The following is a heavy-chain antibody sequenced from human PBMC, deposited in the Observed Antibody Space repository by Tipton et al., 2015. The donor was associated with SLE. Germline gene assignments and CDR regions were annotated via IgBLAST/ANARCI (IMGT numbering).Heavy chain of an antibody. CDR2: IYYSGST. V-gene: IGHV4-59*12. J-gene: IGHJ4*02. Sequence: TLSLTCTVSGGSISSYYWSWIRQPPGKELEWIGYIYYSGSTNYNPSLKSRVTISVDTSKNQFSLKLTSVTAADTAVYYCAIGRDGYNVDFWGQGTLVTVSS. CDR3: AIGRDGYNVDF. CDR1: GGSISSYY. D-gene: IGHD5-24*01.